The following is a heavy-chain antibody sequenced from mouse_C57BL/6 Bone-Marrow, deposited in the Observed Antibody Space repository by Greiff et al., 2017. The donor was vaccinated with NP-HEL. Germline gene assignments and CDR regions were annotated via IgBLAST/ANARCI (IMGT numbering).Heavy chain of an antibody. J-gene: IGHJ2*01. Sequence: EVKLQESGAELVRPGASVKLSCTASGFNIKDDYMHWVKQRPEQGLEWIGWIDPENGDTEYASKFQGKATITADTSSNTAYLQLSSLTSEDTAVYYCTSTAVARGGYWGQGTTLTVSS. V-gene: IGHV14-4*01. CDR2: IDPENGDT. CDR3: TSTAVARGGY. D-gene: IGHD1-1*01. CDR1: GFNIKDDY.